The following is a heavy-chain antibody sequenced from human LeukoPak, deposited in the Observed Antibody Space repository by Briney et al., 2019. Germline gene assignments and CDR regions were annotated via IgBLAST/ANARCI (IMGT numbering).Heavy chain of an antibody. D-gene: IGHD1-26*01. CDR1: GGSFSGYY. J-gene: IGHJ6*02. CDR2: INHSGST. Sequence: SETLSLTCAVYGGSFSGYYWSWIRQPPGKGLEWIGEINHSGSTNYNPSLKSRVTISVDTSKNQFSLKLSSVTTAVTAVYYCARHPTVGSGTYYGYYYYYGMDVWGQGTTVTVSS. V-gene: IGHV4-34*01. CDR3: ARHPTVGSGTYYGYYYYYGMDV.